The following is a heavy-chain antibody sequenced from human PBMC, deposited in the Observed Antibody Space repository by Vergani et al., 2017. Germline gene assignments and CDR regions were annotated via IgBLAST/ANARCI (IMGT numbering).Heavy chain of an antibody. Sequence: EVQLLQSGGGVIQPGGSVRLSCAASGFTFSACPMTWVRQAPGKGLEWVSAISGSGGSTYYADSVKGRFTISRDNSKNTLYLQMNSLRAEDTAVYYCAKAGGNYDFWSGYSRNWFDPWGQGTLVTVSS. D-gene: IGHD3-3*01. CDR3: AKAGGNYDFWSGYSRNWFDP. CDR1: GFTFSACP. CDR2: ISGSGGST. J-gene: IGHJ5*02. V-gene: IGHV3-23*01.